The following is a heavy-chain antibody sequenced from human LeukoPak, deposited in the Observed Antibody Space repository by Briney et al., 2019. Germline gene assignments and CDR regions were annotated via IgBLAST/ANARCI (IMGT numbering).Heavy chain of an antibody. CDR3: AREGHIVVVTALDY. V-gene: IGHV3-48*01. CDR1: GFTFSNAW. Sequence: PGGSLRLSCAASGFTFSNAWMNWVRQAPGKGLEWVSYISSSSSTIYYADSVKGRFTISRDNAKNSLYLQMNSLRAEDTAVYYCAREGHIVVVTALDYWGQGTLVTVSS. D-gene: IGHD2-21*02. J-gene: IGHJ4*02. CDR2: ISSSSSTI.